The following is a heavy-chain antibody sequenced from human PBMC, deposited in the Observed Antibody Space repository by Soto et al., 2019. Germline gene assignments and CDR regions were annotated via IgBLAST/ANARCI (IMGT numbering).Heavy chain of an antibody. CDR3: AGSGYYHNSGMDV. Sequence: SETLSLTCAVHGGSFTGYYGAWIRQSPGKGLEWIGEISHSGTTNYNPSLKSRVTISVDRSKNQFSLKLSSVTAADTAVYYCAGSGYYHNSGMDVWGQGTTVTVSS. CDR1: GGSFTGYY. CDR2: ISHSGTT. D-gene: IGHD3-22*01. V-gene: IGHV4-34*01. J-gene: IGHJ6*02.